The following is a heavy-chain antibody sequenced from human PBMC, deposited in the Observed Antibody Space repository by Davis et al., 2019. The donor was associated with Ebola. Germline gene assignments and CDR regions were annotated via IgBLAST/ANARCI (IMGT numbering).Heavy chain of an antibody. CDR2: INHSGSA. J-gene: IGHJ6*04. V-gene: IGHV4-34*01. CDR1: GGSFSGYY. CDR3: ARGPPSGTAIWPSDYYCGMDV. D-gene: IGHD2-21*02. Sequence: SETLSLTCAVYGGSFSGYYWSWIRQPPGKGLEWIGEINHSGSANYNPSLKIRVTISVDTSKNQFSLKLSSVTAADTAVYYCARGPPSGTAIWPSDYYCGMDVWGKGTTVTVSS.